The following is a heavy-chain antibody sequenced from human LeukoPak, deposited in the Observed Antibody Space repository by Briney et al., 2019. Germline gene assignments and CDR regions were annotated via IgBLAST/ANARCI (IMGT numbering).Heavy chain of an antibody. CDR1: GFTFSNYW. CDR3: ARAADSSGYYDY. CDR2: INTDGNIT. Sequence: GGSLRLSCAASGFTFSNYWMHWVRQAPGKGPVWVSRINTDGNITTYADSVKGRFSISRDNAKNTLYLQMNSLRAEDTAVYYCARAADSSGYYDYWGQGTLVTVSS. D-gene: IGHD3-22*01. V-gene: IGHV3-74*01. J-gene: IGHJ4*02.